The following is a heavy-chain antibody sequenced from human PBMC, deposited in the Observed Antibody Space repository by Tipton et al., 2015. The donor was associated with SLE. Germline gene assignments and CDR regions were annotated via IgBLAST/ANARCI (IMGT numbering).Heavy chain of an antibody. CDR3: ARDLGHYYGSGAYYASDI. J-gene: IGHJ3*02. CDR2: LDPDSGDR. D-gene: IGHD3-10*01. Sequence: QSGAEVKKPGASVKVSCKASAYTFTAYYVHWVRQAPGQGLEWMGWLDPDSGDRYSAQKFQGRLTMTRDTSITTAYMELSSLRSDDTAVYFCARDLGHYYGSGAYYASDIWGQGARVTGSA. CDR1: AYTFTAYY. V-gene: IGHV1-2*02.